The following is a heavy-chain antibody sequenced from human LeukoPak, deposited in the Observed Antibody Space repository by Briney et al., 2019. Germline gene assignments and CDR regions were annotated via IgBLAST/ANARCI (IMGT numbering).Heavy chain of an antibody. CDR1: GFTFSSYA. J-gene: IGHJ4*02. Sequence: GGSLRLSCAASGFTFSSYAMHWVRQAPGKGLEWVAVISYDGSNKYYADSVKGRFTISRDNSKNTLYLQMNRLRAEDTAVYYCASREDTPHLPDYWGQGTLVTVSS. CDR3: ASREDTPHLPDY. D-gene: IGHD5-18*01. CDR2: ISYDGSNK. V-gene: IGHV3-30-3*01.